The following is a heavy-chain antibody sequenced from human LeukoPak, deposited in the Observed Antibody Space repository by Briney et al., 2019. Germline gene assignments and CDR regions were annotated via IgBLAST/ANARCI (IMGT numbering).Heavy chain of an antibody. D-gene: IGHD1-26*01. Sequence: SQTLSLTCTVSGGSISSGSYYWGWIRQPAGKGLEWIGRIYTSGSTNYNPSLKSQVTISVDTSKNQFSLKLSSVTAADTAVYYCARVSSGSYYEGKWFDPWGQGTLVTVSS. CDR3: ARVSSGSYYEGKWFDP. CDR2: IYTSGST. CDR1: GGSISSGSYY. V-gene: IGHV4-61*02. J-gene: IGHJ5*02.